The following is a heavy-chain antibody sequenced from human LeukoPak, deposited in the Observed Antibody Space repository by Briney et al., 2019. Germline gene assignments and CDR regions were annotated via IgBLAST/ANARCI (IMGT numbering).Heavy chain of an antibody. D-gene: IGHD3-10*01. Sequence: GGSLRLSCAASGFTFSSYAMSWVRQAPGNGLEWVSAISGSGGSTYYADSVKGRFTISRDNSKNTLYLQMNSLRAEDTAVYYCAKGGRQIWFGFDYWGQGTLVTVSS. CDR1: GFTFSSYA. CDR2: ISGSGGST. J-gene: IGHJ4*02. V-gene: IGHV3-23*01. CDR3: AKGGRQIWFGFDY.